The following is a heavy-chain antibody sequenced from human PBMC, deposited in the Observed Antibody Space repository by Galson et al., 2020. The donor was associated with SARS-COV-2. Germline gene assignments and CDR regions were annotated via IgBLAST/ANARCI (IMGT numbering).Heavy chain of an antibody. Sequence: ASVKVSCKASGYTFTSYYMHWVRQAPGQGLEWMGIINPSGGSTSYAQKFQGRVTMTRDTSTSTVYMELSSLRSEDTAVYYCARDPSHCSGGSCYPGDYWGQGTLVTVSS. CDR2: INPSGGST. D-gene: IGHD2-15*01. V-gene: IGHV1-46*01. J-gene: IGHJ4*02. CDR1: GYTFTSYY. CDR3: ARDPSHCSGGSCYPGDY.